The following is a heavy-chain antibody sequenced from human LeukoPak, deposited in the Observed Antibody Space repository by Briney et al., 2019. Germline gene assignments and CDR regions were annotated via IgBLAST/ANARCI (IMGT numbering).Heavy chain of an antibody. D-gene: IGHD3-22*01. V-gene: IGHV1-24*01. J-gene: IGHJ3*02. Sequence: GASVKVSCKVSGYTLTELSMHWVRQAPGKGLEWMGGFDPEDGETIYAQKFQGRVTMTEDTSTDTAYMELSSLRSEDTAVYYCARVPYDSSGYYYEDAFDIWGQGTMVTVSS. CDR3: ARVPYDSSGYYYEDAFDI. CDR1: GYTLTELS. CDR2: FDPEDGET.